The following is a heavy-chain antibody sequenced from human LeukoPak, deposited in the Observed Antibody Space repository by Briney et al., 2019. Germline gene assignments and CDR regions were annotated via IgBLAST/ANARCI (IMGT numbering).Heavy chain of an antibody. Sequence: PSETLSLTCAVYGGSFSGYYWSWIRQPPGKGLEWIGEINHSGSTNYNPSLKSRVTISVDTSKNQFSLKLSSVTAADTAVYYCARRSQKDYYGSGNSFDYWGQGNLVTVSS. D-gene: IGHD3-10*01. CDR3: ARRSQKDYYGSGNSFDY. CDR2: INHSGST. V-gene: IGHV4-34*01. CDR1: GGSFSGYY. J-gene: IGHJ4*02.